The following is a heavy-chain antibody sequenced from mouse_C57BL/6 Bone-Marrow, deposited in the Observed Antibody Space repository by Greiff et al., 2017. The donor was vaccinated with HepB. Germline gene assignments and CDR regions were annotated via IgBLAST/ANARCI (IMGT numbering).Heavy chain of an antibody. CDR2: ISSGGSYT. CDR1: GFTFSSYG. D-gene: IGHD2-4*01. J-gene: IGHJ3*01. CDR3: ARRGLGLRGAY. Sequence: EVKLVESGGDLVKPGGSLKLSCAASGFTFSSYGMSWVRQTPDKRLEWVATISSGGSYTYYPDSVKGRFTISRDNAKNTLYLQMSSLKSEDTAMYYCARRGLGLRGAYWGQGTLVTVSA. V-gene: IGHV5-6*02.